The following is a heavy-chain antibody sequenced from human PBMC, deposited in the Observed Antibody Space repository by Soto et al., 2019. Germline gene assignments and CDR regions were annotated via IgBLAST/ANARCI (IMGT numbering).Heavy chain of an antibody. V-gene: IGHV4-31*03. J-gene: IGHJ4*02. CDR2: IYYSGST. CDR1: GGSISSGGYY. Sequence: QVQLQESGPGLVKPSQTLSLTCTVSGGSISSGGYYWSWIRQHPGKGLEWIGYIYYSGSTYYNPSLKRRVTISGDTSKNQFSLKLSAVTAADTAVYYCARERAGDGYNRFDYWGQGTLVTVSS. CDR3: ARERAGDGYNRFDY. D-gene: IGHD5-12*01.